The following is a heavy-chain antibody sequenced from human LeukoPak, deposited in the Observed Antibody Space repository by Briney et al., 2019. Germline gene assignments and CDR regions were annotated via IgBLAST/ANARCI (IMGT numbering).Heavy chain of an antibody. CDR2: IGSSGVNT. J-gene: IGHJ5*02. Sequence: GGSLRLSCAASGFTFSNAWMSWVRQAPGKGLEWVSGIGSSGVNTDYATSVKGRFTISRDNTKSTLHLLMNSLRVEDTATYYCAKGRNSGSYFGIDPWGQGTPVSVSS. CDR1: GFTFSNAW. CDR3: AKGRNSGSYFGIDP. V-gene: IGHV3-23*01. D-gene: IGHD3-10*01.